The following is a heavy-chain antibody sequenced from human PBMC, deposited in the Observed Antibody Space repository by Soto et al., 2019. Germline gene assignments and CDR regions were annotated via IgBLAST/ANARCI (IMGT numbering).Heavy chain of an antibody. CDR1: GFTFSSYE. J-gene: IGHJ6*02. CDR2: ISISGSTI. CDR3: ARALDFWSGYYVPEGWFPNYPYYYYGMDV. D-gene: IGHD3-3*01. Sequence: PGGSLRLSCAASGFTFSSYEMNWVRQAPGKGLEWVSYISISGSTIYYADSVKGRFTISRDNAKNSLYPQMNSLRAEDTAVYYCARALDFWSGYYVPEGWFPNYPYYYYGMDVWGQGTTVTVSS. V-gene: IGHV3-48*03.